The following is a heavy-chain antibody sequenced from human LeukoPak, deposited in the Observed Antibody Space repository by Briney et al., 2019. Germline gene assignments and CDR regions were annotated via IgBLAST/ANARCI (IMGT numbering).Heavy chain of an antibody. D-gene: IGHD6-6*01. CDR1: GLTVSSNY. CDR2: IYFSGGNT. J-gene: IGHJ4*02. Sequence: GGSLRLSCAASGLTVSSNYMSWVRQAPGKGLEWVSSIYFSGGNTYSADSVKGRFTISRDNSRNTLYLQMNSLRAEDTAVYYCVKDQGEAIVPRRFDYWGQGTLVTVSS. V-gene: IGHV3-23*01. CDR3: VKDQGEAIVPRRFDY.